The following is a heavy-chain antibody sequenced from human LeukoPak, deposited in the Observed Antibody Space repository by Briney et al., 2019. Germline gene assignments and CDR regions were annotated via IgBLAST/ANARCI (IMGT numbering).Heavy chain of an antibody. Sequence: GGSLRLSCAASGFTFSSYGMHWVRQAPGKGLEWVAFIRYDGSNKYYADSVKGRFTISRDNFKNTLYLQMNSLRAEDTAVYYCAKDGTTPASYGYWGQGTLVTVSS. V-gene: IGHV3-30*02. CDR3: AKDGTTPASYGY. D-gene: IGHD1/OR15-1a*01. CDR2: IRYDGSNK. J-gene: IGHJ4*02. CDR1: GFTFSSYG.